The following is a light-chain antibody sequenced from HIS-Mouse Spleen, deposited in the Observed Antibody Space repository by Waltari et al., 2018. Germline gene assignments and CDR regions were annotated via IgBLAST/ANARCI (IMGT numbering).Light chain of an antibody. CDR3: AAWDDSLSGPV. Sequence: QSVLTQPPSASVTPGQRVTIHFDGCSSNSGSNYVYWYQQLPGTAPKLLIYRNNQRPSGVPDRFSGSKSGTSASLAISGLRSEDEADYYCAAWDDSLSGPVFGGGTKLTVL. J-gene: IGLJ3*02. CDR1: SSNSGSNY. CDR2: RNN. V-gene: IGLV1-47*01.